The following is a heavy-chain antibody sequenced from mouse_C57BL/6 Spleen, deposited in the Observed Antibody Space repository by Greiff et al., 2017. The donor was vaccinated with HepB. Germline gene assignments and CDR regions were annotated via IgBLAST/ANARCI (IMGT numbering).Heavy chain of an antibody. CDR2: INPNNGGT. D-gene: IGHD6-1*01. J-gene: IGHJ3*01. V-gene: IGHV1-26*01. CDR3: ARGGQPFAY. CDR1: GYTFTDYY. Sequence: EVQLQQSGPELVKPGASVKISCKASGYTFTDYYMNWVKQSHGKSLEWIGDINPNNGGTSYNQKFKGKATLTVDKSSSTAYMELRSLTSEDSAVYYCARGGQPFAYWGQGTLVTVSA.